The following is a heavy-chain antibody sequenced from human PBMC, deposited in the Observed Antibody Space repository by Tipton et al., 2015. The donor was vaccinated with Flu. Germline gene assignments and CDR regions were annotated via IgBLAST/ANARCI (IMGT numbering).Heavy chain of an antibody. CDR3: ARWRWVVTAWGSPSYFDY. D-gene: IGHD2-21*02. CDR2: INHSGST. CDR1: GGSFSGYY. V-gene: IGHV4-34*01. Sequence: TLSLTCAVYGGSFSGYYWSWIRQPPGKGLEWIGEINHSGSTNYNPSLKSRVTISVDTSKNQFSLKLSSVTAADTAVYYCARWRWVVTAWGSPSYFDYWGQGTLVTVSS. J-gene: IGHJ4*02.